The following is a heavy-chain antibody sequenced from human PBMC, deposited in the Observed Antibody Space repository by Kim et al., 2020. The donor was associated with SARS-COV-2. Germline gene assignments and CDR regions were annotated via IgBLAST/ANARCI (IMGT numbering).Heavy chain of an antibody. CDR1: GFTFSSYS. D-gene: IGHD2-2*03. J-gene: IGHJ6*02. V-gene: IGHV3-21*01. Sequence: GGSLRLSCAASGFTFSSYSMNWVRQAPGKGLEWVSSITSSSSYIYYADSVKGRFTISRDNAKNSLYLQMNSLRAEDTAVYYCARDHGYCSSTSCYYYGMDVWGQGTTVTVSS. CDR2: ITSSSSYI. CDR3: ARDHGYCSSTSCYYYGMDV.